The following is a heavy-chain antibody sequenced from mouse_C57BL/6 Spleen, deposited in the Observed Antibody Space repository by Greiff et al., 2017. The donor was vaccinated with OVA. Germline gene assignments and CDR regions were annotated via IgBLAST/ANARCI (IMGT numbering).Heavy chain of an antibody. V-gene: IGHV3-6*01. D-gene: IGHD2-5*01. CDR3: ASLYYSKDYFDY. CDR2: ISYDGSN. Sequence: VQLQQSGPGLVKPSQSLSLTCSVTGYSITSGYYWNWIRQFPGNKLEWMGYISYDGSNNYNPSLKNRISITRDTSKNQFFLKLNSVTTEDTATYYCASLYYSKDYFDYWGQGTTLTVSS. J-gene: IGHJ2*01. CDR1: GYSITSGYY.